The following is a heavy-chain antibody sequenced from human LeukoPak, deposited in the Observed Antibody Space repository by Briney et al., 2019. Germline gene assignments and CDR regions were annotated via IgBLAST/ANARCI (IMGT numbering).Heavy chain of an antibody. CDR2: INPDSGGT. V-gene: IGHV1-2*02. J-gene: IGHJ4*02. CDR3: ARGFSYLDN. CDR1: GYTFTDYY. Sequence: ASVKVSCKASGYTFTDYYMHWVRQAPGQGLEWMGWINPDSGGTNYAQNFQGRVTMTRDTSISTAYMDLSGLRYDDTAVYYCARGFSYLDNWGQGTLVTVSS. D-gene: IGHD2/OR15-2a*01.